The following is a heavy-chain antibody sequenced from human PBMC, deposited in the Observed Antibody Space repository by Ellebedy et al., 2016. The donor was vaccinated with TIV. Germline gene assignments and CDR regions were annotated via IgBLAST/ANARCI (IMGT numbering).Heavy chain of an antibody. CDR2: ISGDTLTT. Sequence: GESLKISCAASGFTFGAYSMHWVRQAPGKGLEWISYISGDTLTTEYADSVKGRFTISRDNAKNSVYLQMKSLRAEDTAVYFCATDMGRWLQFLGFWGQGTLVTVSS. CDR1: GFTFGAYS. V-gene: IGHV3-48*04. J-gene: IGHJ4*02. D-gene: IGHD5-24*01. CDR3: ATDMGRWLQFLGF.